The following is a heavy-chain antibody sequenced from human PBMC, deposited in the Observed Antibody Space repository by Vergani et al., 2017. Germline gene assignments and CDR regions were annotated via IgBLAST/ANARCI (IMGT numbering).Heavy chain of an antibody. CDR1: GFSLSTYT. CDR3: TKGSRGYTGYFFDY. D-gene: IGHD5-12*01. CDR2: LNKNNYYI. V-gene: IGHV3-21*04. Sequence: EVQLVESGGGLVNPGGCLTLSCVASGFSLSTYTFNWVRQAPGGGLEWVSSLNKNNYYIYYADSVKGRFIISRDNSKNTLHLQMNSLRADDTAVYYCTKGSRGYTGYFFDYWGQGTLATVSS. J-gene: IGHJ4*02.